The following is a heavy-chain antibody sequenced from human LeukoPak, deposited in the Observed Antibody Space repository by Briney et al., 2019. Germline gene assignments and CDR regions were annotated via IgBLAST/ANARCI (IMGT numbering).Heavy chain of an antibody. CDR2: LYPDGST. D-gene: IGHD5-24*01. V-gene: IGHV3-53*01. Sequence: GGSLRLSCAASGFTFSSYWMSWIRQAPGRGLEWVSLLYPDGSTSYADSVRGRFTISRDSSKNTLSLQMNSLGVEDTAVYFCARTINRSFGYWGQGTLVTVSS. CDR1: GFTFSSYW. J-gene: IGHJ4*02. CDR3: ARTINRSFGY.